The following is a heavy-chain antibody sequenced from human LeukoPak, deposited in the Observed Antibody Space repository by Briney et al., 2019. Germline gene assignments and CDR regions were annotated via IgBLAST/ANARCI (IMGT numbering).Heavy chain of an antibody. CDR1: GYTFTGYY. CDR3: AREGYCSSTSCHVDY. V-gene: IGHV1-2*02. D-gene: IGHD2-2*01. CDR2: INPNSGGT. J-gene: IGHJ4*02. Sequence: ASVKVSCKASGYTFTGYYMHWVRQAPGQGLEWMGWINPNSGGTNYAQKFQGRVTMTRDTSISTAYMELSRLRSDDTAVYYCAREGYCSSTSCHVDYWGQGTLVTVSS.